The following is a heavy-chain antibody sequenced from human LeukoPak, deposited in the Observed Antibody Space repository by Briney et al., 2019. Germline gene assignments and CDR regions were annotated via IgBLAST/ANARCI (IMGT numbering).Heavy chain of an antibody. D-gene: IGHD3-10*01. J-gene: IGHJ5*02. CDR3: ARGRWFGELPTFDP. Sequence: GASVKVSCKASGYTFTGYYMHCVRQAPGQGLEWMGWMNPNSGNTGYAQKFQGRVTMTRNTSISTAYMELSSLRSEDTAVYYCARGRWFGELPTFDPWGQGILVTVSS. CDR1: GYTFTGYY. CDR2: MNPNSGNT. V-gene: IGHV1-8*02.